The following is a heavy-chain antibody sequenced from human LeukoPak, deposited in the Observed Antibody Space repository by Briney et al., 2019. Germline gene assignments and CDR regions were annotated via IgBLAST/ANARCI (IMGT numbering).Heavy chain of an antibody. D-gene: IGHD7-27*01. Sequence: GRSLRLSCAASGFSFRSFGMHWVRQAPGKGLEWLALIWCDGSKTFYADSAKGRFTISRDNSKNTLHLLMTRLRAEDTAIYYCAKDWGLSSSYYFDSWGQGTQVAVSS. CDR2: IWCDGSKT. J-gene: IGHJ4*02. CDR3: AKDWGLSSSYYFDS. CDR1: GFSFRSFG. V-gene: IGHV3-33*06.